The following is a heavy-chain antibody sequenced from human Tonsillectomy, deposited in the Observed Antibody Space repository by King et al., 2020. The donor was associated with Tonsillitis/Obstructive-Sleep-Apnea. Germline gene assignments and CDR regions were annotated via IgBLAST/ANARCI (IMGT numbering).Heavy chain of an antibody. J-gene: IGHJ6*03. CDR1: GGSISSSSYY. V-gene: IGHV4-39*01. CDR3: ARGNYYYYYMDV. Sequence: QLQESGPGLVKPSETLSLTCTVSGGSISSSSYYWGWIRQPPGKGLEWIGSIYYSGSTYYNPSLKSRVTISVDTSKNQFSLKLSSVTAADTAGYYCARGNYYYYYMDVWGKGTTVTVSS. CDR2: IYYSGST.